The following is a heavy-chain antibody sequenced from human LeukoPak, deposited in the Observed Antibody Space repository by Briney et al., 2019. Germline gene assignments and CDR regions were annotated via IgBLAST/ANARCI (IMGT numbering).Heavy chain of an antibody. CDR2: IIPIFGTA. J-gene: IGHJ2*01. Sequence: SVKVSCKASGGSSNSYAISWVRQAPGQGLEWMGGIIPIFGTANYAQKFQGRVTITADKSTNTAYMELSSLRSEDTVVYYCARSQPLAYFDLWGRGTLVTVSS. CDR1: GGSSNSYA. CDR3: ARSQPLAYFDL. V-gene: IGHV1-69*06.